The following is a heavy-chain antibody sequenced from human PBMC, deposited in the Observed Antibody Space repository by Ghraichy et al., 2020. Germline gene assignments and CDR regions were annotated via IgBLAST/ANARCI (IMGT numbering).Heavy chain of an antibody. V-gene: IGHV4-59*01. CDR1: DGSIDNYY. J-gene: IGHJ4*02. CDR2: IYYAGSG. CDR3: ARDMETTFDY. Sequence: SETLSLTCTVSDGSIDNYYWTWIRQPPGKGLEWIGHIYYAGSGNYHPSLRSRVTISVDTSKNQFSLKLSSVTTADTAVYYCARDMETTFDYWGQGILVTVSS. D-gene: IGHD4-11*01.